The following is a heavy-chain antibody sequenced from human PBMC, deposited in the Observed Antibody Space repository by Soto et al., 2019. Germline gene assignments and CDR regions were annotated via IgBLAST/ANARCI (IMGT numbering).Heavy chain of an antibody. Sequence: QVQLVQSGAXXXXPGASXXXXCKASGDTFKNXXXXXXXQXXXXXLEWXGMISPSAHTTTYPQKFQGKVTMTRDTSTSTLYMELSNLRSDDTAIYYCARHFGMVKDYYYYYGMDVWGQGTTVTVSS. D-gene: IGHD3-3*01. CDR3: ARHFGMVKDYYYYYGMDV. J-gene: IGHJ6*02. V-gene: IGHV1-46*02. CDR1: GDTFKNXX. CDR2: ISPSAHTT.